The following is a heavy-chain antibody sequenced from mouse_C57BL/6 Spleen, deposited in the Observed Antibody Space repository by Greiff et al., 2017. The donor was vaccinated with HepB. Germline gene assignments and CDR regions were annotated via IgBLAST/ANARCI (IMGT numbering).Heavy chain of an antibody. V-gene: IGHV5-6*02. Sequence: EVMLVESGGDLVKPGGSLKLSCAASGFTFSSYGMSWVRQTPDKRLEWVATISSGGSYTYYPDSVKGRFTISRDNAKNTLYLQMSSLKSEDTAMYYCARHEGSSGYDYAMDYWGQGTSVTVSS. D-gene: IGHD3-2*02. CDR2: ISSGGSYT. CDR3: ARHEGSSGYDYAMDY. J-gene: IGHJ4*01. CDR1: GFTFSSYG.